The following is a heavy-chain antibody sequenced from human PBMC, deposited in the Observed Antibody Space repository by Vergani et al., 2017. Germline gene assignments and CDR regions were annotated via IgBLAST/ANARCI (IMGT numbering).Heavy chain of an antibody. CDR1: GYTFTSYG. CDR2: ISAYNGNT. V-gene: IGHV1-18*04. Sequence: QVQLVQSGAEVKKPGASVKVSCKASGYTFTSYGISWVRQAPGQGLEWMGWISAYNGNTNYAQKLQGRVTMTTDTSTSTAYMELRSLRSDDTAVYDCARDESYSSGEAAVTQTRGGDYDEYYYYGMDVGDQGTTVTVSS. D-gene: IGHD6-19*01. J-gene: IGHJ6*02. CDR3: ARDESYSSGEAAVTQTRGGDYDEYYYYGMDV.